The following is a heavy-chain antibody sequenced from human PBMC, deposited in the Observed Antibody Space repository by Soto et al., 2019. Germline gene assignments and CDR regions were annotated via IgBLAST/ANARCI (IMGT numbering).Heavy chain of an antibody. J-gene: IGHJ4*02. CDR2: IYPSGST. D-gene: IGHD3-10*01. V-gene: IGHV4-31*03. CDR1: GDSISSGGYY. CDR3: TGGIYYGSGSYYFNY. Sequence: QVQLQESGPGLVKPSQTLSLTCTVSGDSISSGGYYWNWIRQHPGKVLEWLGYIYPSGSTYYNPSLKSRVTISVDTSKNQFSLKLSSVTAADTAVYYCTGGIYYGSGSYYFNYWGQGTLVTVSS.